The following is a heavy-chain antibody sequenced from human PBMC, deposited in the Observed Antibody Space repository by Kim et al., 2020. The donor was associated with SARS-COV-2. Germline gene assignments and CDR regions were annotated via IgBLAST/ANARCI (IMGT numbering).Heavy chain of an antibody. D-gene: IGHD3-22*01. CDR2: IYSGGST. CDR3: ARQPYYDSSGSIYYYYGMDV. V-gene: IGHV3-53*01. J-gene: IGHJ6*02. Sequence: GGSLRLSCAASGFTVSSNYMSWVRQAPGKGLEWVSVIYSGGSTYYADYVKGRFTISRDNSKNTLYLQMNSLRAEDTAVYYCARQPYYDSSGSIYYYYGMDVWGQGTTVTVSS. CDR1: GFTVSSNY.